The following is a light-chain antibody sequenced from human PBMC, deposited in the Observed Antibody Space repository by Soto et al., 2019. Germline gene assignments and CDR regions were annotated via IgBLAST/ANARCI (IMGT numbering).Light chain of an antibody. CDR3: QQYNSYRWT. CDR2: DAS. CDR1: QSISSW. V-gene: IGKV1-5*01. Sequence: EIQLTQSPSTLSASVGDRVTITCRASQSISSWLAWYQQKPGKAPKLLIYDASSLESGVPSRFSGSGSGTEFTLTISSLQPDDFETYYCQQYNSYRWTFGQGTKV. J-gene: IGKJ1*01.